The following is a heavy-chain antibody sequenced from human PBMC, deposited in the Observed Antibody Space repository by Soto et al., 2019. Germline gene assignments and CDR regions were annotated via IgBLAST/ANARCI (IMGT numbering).Heavy chain of an antibody. CDR3: ARATHSDCSSTSCYAFDI. Sequence: GGSLRLSCAASGFTVSSNYMSWVRQAPGKGLEWVSVIYSGGSTYYADSVKGGFTISRDNSKNTLYLQMNSLRDEYTAVYYWARATHSDCSSTSCYAFDIWGQGTMVTVSS. V-gene: IGHV3-53*01. J-gene: IGHJ3*02. D-gene: IGHD2-2*01. CDR2: IYSGGST. CDR1: GFTVSSNY.